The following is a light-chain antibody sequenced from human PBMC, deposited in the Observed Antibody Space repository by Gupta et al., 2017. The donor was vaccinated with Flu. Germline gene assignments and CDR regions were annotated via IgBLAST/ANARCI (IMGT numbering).Light chain of an antibody. CDR1: NIGSET. CDR2: DDD. Sequence: VAPGQTATIACGGDNIGSETVHWYQQKPGQAPVLILYDDDFRPSGIPERFSGSNSGNTAALTISRVEAGDEADYYCQVGDTNTDHLLFGGG. V-gene: IGLV3-21*02. CDR3: QVGDTNTDHLL. J-gene: IGLJ3*02.